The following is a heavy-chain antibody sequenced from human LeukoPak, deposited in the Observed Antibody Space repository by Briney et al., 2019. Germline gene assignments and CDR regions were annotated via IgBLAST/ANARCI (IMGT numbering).Heavy chain of an antibody. D-gene: IGHD2-15*01. V-gene: IGHV4-59*08. CDR1: GGSISNYY. CDR3: ARVDGSCSGGSCPSGNWFDP. CDR2: IYDSGST. Sequence: SETLSLTCTVSGGSISNYYWSWIRQPPGKGLEWIGYIYDSGSTNYNPSLKSRVTISVDTSKNQFSLKLNSVTAADTAVHYCARVDGSCSGGSCPSGNWFDPWGQGTLVTVSS. J-gene: IGHJ5*02.